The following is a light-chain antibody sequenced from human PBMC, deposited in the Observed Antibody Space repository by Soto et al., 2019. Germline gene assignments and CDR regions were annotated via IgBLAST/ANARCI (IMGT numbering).Light chain of an antibody. CDR1: QSISSW. CDR2: KAS. J-gene: IGKJ2*01. CDR3: QQYNSYYT. Sequence: DIQMTQSPSTLSASVGDRVTITCRASQSISSWLACYQQKPGKAPKILIYKASSLESGVPSRFSGSGSGTESTLTISRLQPDDFATYCCQQYNSYYTFGQGTKLEIK. V-gene: IGKV1-5*03.